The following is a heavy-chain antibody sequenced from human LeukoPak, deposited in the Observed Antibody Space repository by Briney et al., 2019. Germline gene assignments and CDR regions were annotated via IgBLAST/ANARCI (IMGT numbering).Heavy chain of an antibody. V-gene: IGHV3-23*01. J-gene: IGHJ4*02. CDR1: GFTFSSYA. CDR3: AKVPGYYYDSSGYYYFDY. Sequence: PGGSLRLSCAASGFTFSSYAMSWGRLAPGKGMEWVSAISGSGGSTYYADSAKGRFTISRDNSKNTLYLQMNSLRAEDTAVYYCAKVPGYYYDSSGYYYFDYWGQGTLVTVSS. D-gene: IGHD3-22*01. CDR2: ISGSGGST.